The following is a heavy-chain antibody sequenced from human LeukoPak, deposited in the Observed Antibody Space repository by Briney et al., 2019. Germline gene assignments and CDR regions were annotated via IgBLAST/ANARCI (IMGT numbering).Heavy chain of an antibody. D-gene: IGHD3-10*01. V-gene: IGHV3-73*01. J-gene: IGHJ5*02. CDR3: AKDYYDAGSFNWFDP. CDR2: IRSKGNTYAT. Sequence: GGSLRLSCAASGFTFGGSAMHWVRQASGKGLEWVGRIRSKGNTYATAYAASVKGRFTISRDDSKNTAYLQMNSLRAEDTAVYYCAKDYYDAGSFNWFDPWGQGTLVTVSS. CDR1: GFTFGGSA.